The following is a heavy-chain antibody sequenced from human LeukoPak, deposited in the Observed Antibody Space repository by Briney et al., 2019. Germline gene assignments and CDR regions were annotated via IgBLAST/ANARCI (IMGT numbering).Heavy chain of an antibody. Sequence: SVKVSCKASGGTFSSYAISWVRQAPGQGLEWMGRIIPILGTANYAQKFQGRVTITADESTSTAYMELSSLRSEDTAVYYCARILSSSWYEYFHHWGQGTLVTVSS. V-gene: IGHV1-69*11. J-gene: IGHJ1*01. D-gene: IGHD6-19*01. CDR2: IIPILGTA. CDR1: GGTFSSYA. CDR3: ARILSSSWYEYFHH.